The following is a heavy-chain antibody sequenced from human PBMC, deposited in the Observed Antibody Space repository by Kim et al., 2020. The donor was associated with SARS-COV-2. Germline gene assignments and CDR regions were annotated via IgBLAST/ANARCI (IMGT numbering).Heavy chain of an antibody. Sequence: GGSLRLSCAASGFTFSSYWMHWVRQAPGKGLVWVSRIKSDGSSTSYADSVKGRFTVSRDNAKNTLFLQMNSLRVEDTAVYYCVRDVSTSDTSFDPWGQGTLVNVSS. J-gene: IGHJ5*02. CDR3: VRDVSTSDTSFDP. CDR2: IKSDGSST. V-gene: IGHV3-74*01. CDR1: GFTFSSYW.